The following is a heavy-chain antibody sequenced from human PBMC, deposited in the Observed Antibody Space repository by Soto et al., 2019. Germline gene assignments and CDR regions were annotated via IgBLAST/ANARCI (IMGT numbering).Heavy chain of an antibody. D-gene: IGHD3-3*01. CDR3: SMSIFGDVQS. V-gene: IGHV3-74*01. J-gene: IGHJ4*02. Sequence: GGSLRLSCAASGFTFSSYWMHWVRQAPGKGLVWVSRINSDGSSTSYADSMKGRFTISRDNAKNTVYLQMNSLRAEDTAMYYLSMSIFGDVQSWGQGTLVTVSS. CDR1: GFTFSSYW. CDR2: INSDGSST.